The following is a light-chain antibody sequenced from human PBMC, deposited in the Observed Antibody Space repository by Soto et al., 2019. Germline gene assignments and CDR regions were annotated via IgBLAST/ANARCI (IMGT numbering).Light chain of an antibody. CDR2: GTS. V-gene: IGKV3-20*01. CDR3: QQYGGSPHS. Sequence: DMVLTQSPGTLSLSPGERATLSCRASQSVSSSYLAWYQQKPGQAPRLLIYGTSVRATGIPDRFSGTVSGTDFTLTISGLQPEDFGVYYCQQYGGSPHSFGQGTKVHIK. J-gene: IGKJ1*01. CDR1: QSVSSSY.